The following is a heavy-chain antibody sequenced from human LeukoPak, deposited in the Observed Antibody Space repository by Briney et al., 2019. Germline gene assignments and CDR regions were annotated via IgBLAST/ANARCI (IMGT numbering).Heavy chain of an antibody. J-gene: IGHJ4*02. V-gene: IGHV2-70*11. CDR2: IDWDDDK. Sequence: SVPTPVHPPPPLPLTSTLAGVSASTSTVGVGWIRQPPGKALEWLARIDWDDDKYYSTSLKTRLTISKDTSKNQVVLTMTNMDPVDTATYYCARIFNSGWSEYTDYWGQGTLVTVSS. D-gene: IGHD6-19*01. CDR3: ARIFNSGWSEYTDY. CDR1: GVSASTSTVG.